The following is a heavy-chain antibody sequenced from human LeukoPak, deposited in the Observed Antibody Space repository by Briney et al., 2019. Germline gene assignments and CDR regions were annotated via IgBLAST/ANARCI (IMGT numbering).Heavy chain of an antibody. D-gene: IGHD2-15*01. J-gene: IGHJ4*02. V-gene: IGHV3-30*02. CDR3: AKRIVVVVAATYY. CDR2: IRYDGSNQ. Sequence: GGSLRLSCAASGFTFSSYGMHWVRQAPGKGLEWVAFIRYDGSNQYYADSVKGRFTISRDNSKNTLYLRMNSLRAEDTAIYYCAKRIVVVVAATYYWGQGTLVTVSS. CDR1: GFTFSSYG.